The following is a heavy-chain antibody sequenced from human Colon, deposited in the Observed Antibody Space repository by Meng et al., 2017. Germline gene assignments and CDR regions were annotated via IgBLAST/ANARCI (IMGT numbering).Heavy chain of an antibody. D-gene: IGHD2-15*01. CDR3: AKGPGGSPEKGCCSGGSCYSVPDY. Sequence: ASVNVSCKASGYTFTGYYMHWVRQAPGQGLEWMGWINPNSGGTNYAQKFQGRATMTRDTSISTAYMELSRLRSADTAVYYCAKGPGGSPEKGCCSGGSCYSVPDYWGQGTLVTVSS. J-gene: IGHJ4*02. CDR2: INPNSGGT. V-gene: IGHV1-2*02. CDR1: GYTFTGYY.